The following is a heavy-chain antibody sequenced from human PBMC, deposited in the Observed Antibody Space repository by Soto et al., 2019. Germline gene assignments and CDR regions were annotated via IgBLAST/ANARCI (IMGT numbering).Heavy chain of an antibody. CDR1: GGSFSGYY. V-gene: IGHV4-34*01. Sequence: SETLSLTCAVYGGSFSGYYWSWIRQPPGKGLEWIGEINHSGSTNYNPSLKSRVTISVDTSKNQFSLRLSSVTAADTAVYYCARGRYDSSGYYSEGMDVWGQGTTVTVSS. J-gene: IGHJ6*02. D-gene: IGHD3-22*01. CDR3: ARGRYDSSGYYSEGMDV. CDR2: INHSGST.